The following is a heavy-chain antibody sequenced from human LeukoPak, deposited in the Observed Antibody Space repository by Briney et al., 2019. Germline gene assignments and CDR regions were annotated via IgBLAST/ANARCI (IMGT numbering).Heavy chain of an antibody. CDR2: INPNSGGT. CDR1: GYTFTSYY. J-gene: IGHJ6*02. V-gene: IGHV1-2*02. D-gene: IGHD2-2*02. Sequence: EASVKVSCKASGYTFTSYYMHWVRQAPGQGLEWMGWINPNSGGTNYAQKFQGRVTMTRDTSISTAYMELSRLRSDDTAVYYCARDLGYCSSTSCYTRYYYGMDVWGQGTTVTVSS. CDR3: ARDLGYCSSTSCYTRYYYGMDV.